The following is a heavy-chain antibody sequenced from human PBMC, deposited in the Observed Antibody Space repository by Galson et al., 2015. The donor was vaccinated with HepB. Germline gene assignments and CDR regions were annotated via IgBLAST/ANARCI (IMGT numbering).Heavy chain of an antibody. CDR2: ISSSSSYI. V-gene: IGHV3-21*01. CDR3: ARELGYDGFDI. CDR1: GFTFSSYS. J-gene: IGHJ3*02. Sequence: LRLSCAASGFTFSSYSMNWVRQAPGKGLQWVSSISSSSSYIYYADSVKGRFTISRDNAKNSLYLQMSSLRAEDTAVYYCARELGYDGFDIWGQGTLVTVSS. D-gene: IGHD5-12*01.